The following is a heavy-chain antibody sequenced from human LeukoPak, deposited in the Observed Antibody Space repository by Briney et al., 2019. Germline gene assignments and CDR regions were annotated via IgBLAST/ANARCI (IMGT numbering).Heavy chain of an antibody. CDR1: GFTVSSNY. D-gene: IGHD5-18*01. V-gene: IGHV3-53*01. CDR2: IYSGGST. CDR3: ARNSYGYDYFDY. Sequence: QPGGSLRLSCAASGFTVSSNYMSWVRQAPGKGLEWVSVIYSGGSTYYADSVKGRFTISRDNSKNTLYPQMNSLRAEDTAVYYCARNSYGYDYFDYWGQGTLVTVSS. J-gene: IGHJ4*02.